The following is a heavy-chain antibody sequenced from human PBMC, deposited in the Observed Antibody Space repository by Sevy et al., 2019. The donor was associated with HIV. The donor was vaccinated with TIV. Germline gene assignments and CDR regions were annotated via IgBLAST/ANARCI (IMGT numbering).Heavy chain of an antibody. CDR2: IGSSNSYI. CDR3: ARSYNISWYILYYFEY. CDR1: GFSFSSYS. D-gene: IGHD6-13*01. V-gene: IGHV3-21*01. Sequence: GGSLRLSCAASGFSFSSYSVSWVRQAPGKGLEWVASIGSSNSYIYYADSVKGRFTISRDNAKNSLFLHTNTLGAEATSVYYCARSYNISWYILYYFEYWGQGTPVTVSS. J-gene: IGHJ4*02.